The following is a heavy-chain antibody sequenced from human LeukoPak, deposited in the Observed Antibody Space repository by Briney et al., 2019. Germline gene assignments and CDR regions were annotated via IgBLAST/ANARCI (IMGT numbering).Heavy chain of an antibody. CDR3: ARDSRFDAFDI. Sequence: GGSLRLSCAASGFTFSSYAMSWVRQAPGKGLEWVANIKQDGSEKYYVDSVKGRFTISRDNAKNLLYLQMNSLRAEDTAVYYCARDSRFDAFDIWGQGTMVTVSS. J-gene: IGHJ3*02. CDR2: IKQDGSEK. D-gene: IGHD3-3*01. CDR1: GFTFSSYA. V-gene: IGHV3-7*01.